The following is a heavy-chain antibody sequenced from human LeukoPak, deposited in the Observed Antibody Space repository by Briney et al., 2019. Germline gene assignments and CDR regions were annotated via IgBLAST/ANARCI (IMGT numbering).Heavy chain of an antibody. CDR1: GFTFSSYA. D-gene: IGHD3-22*01. CDR3: TKDASYAREFDNSGFFID. J-gene: IGHJ4*02. V-gene: IGHV3-23*01. CDR2: ISGSGGST. Sequence: GGSLRLSCAASGFTFSSYAMSWVRQALGKGLEWVSAISGSGGSTYYADSVKGRFTISRDNSKNTLYVQMNSLRADDTAVYYCTKDASYAREFDNSGFFIDWGQGTLVTVSS.